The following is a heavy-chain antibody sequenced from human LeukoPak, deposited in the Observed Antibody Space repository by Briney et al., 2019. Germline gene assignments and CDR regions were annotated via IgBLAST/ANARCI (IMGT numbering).Heavy chain of an antibody. CDR2: INPNSGGT. J-gene: IGHJ3*02. D-gene: IGHD3-22*01. CDR1: GYTFTGYY. Sequence: ASVKVSCKASGYTFTGYYMHWVRQAPGQGLKWMGWINPNSGGTNYAQKFQGRVTMTRDTSISTAYMELSRLRSDDTAVYYCARGSGYYFEAFDIWGQGTMVTVSS. CDR3: ARGSGYYFEAFDI. V-gene: IGHV1-2*02.